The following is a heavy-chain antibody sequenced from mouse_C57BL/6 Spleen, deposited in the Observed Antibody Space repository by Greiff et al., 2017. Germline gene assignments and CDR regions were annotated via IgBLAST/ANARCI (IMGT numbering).Heavy chain of an antibody. CDR2: INPNNGGT. D-gene: IGHD2-4*01. CDR1: GYTFTDYY. J-gene: IGHJ2*01. CDR3: AGDYDGYFDY. Sequence: VQLQQSGPELVKPGASVKISCKASGYTFTDYYMNWVKQSHGKSLEWIGDINPNNGGTSYNQKFKGKATLTVDKSSSTAYMELRSLTSEDSAVYYCAGDYDGYFDYWGQGTTLTVSS. V-gene: IGHV1-26*01.